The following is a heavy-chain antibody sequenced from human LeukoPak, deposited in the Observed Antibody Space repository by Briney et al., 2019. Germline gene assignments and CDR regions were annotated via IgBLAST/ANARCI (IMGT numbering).Heavy chain of an antibody. CDR1: GFTFSSYA. J-gene: IGHJ5*02. D-gene: IGHD5-12*01. CDR2: IYYSGST. Sequence: LRLSCAASGFTFSSYAMSWVRQHPGKGLEWIGYIYYSGSTYYNPSLKSRVTISVDTSKNQFSLKLSSVTAADTAVYYCARGGYESGWFDPWGQGTLVTVSS. V-gene: IGHV4-31*02. CDR3: ARGGYESGWFDP.